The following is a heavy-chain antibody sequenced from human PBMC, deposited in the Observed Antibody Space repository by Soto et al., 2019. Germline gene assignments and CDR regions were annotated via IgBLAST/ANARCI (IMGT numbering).Heavy chain of an antibody. J-gene: IGHJ6*04. Sequence: SLKISCVASGFNFDDSAMDWVRQVPGKGLEWVSGITWNSGHILYADSVKGRFTISRDNAKKSLYLELYSLRPEDTALYYCAKGRSSMIVVVMDDWGKGAPVTVSS. CDR2: ITWNSGHI. D-gene: IGHD3-22*01. CDR1: GFNFDDSA. CDR3: AKGRSSMIVVVMDD. V-gene: IGHV3-9*01.